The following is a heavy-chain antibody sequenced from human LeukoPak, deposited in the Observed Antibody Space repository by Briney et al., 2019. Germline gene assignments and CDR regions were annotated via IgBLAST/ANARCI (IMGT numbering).Heavy chain of an antibody. CDR3: ARVDGSPYY. CDR1: GYTFTRYD. CDR2: MNPKSGNT. J-gene: IGHJ4*02. D-gene: IGHD2-15*01. V-gene: IGHV1-8*03. Sequence: GASVKVSCKASGYTFTRYDINWVRQATGQGLEWMGWMNPKSGNTGHAQKFQGRVTITRDTSISTVYMELSSLRSEDTAVYFCARVDGSPYYWGQGTLVTVSS.